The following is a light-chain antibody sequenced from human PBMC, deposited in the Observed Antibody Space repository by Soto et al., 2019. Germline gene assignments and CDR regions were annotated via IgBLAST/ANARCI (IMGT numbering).Light chain of an antibody. CDR1: QRISSW. CDR3: QQYNSDSQT. CDR2: KAS. V-gene: IGKV1-5*03. Sequence: DIQMTQSPSTLSASVGDRVTITCRASQRISSWLAWYQQKPGKAPKLLIYKASTLESGVPSRFSGSGSGTEFTLTISSLQPDDFATYYCQQYNSDSQTFGQGTKVEIK. J-gene: IGKJ1*01.